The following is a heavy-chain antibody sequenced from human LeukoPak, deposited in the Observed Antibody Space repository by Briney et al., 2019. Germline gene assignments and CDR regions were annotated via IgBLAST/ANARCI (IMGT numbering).Heavy chain of an antibody. D-gene: IGHD3-22*01. CDR1: GGSISSYY. CDR2: NDYTGGA. CDR3: ARNGPHYYDNSGYLDS. Sequence: SETLSLTCTVSGGSISSYYWSWIRQPPGKGLEWIGNNDYTGGADYNPSLKSRVTILVDTSKNQFSLKLISVTAADTAVHFCARNGPHYYDNSGYLDSWGQGALVTVSS. V-gene: IGHV4-59*01. J-gene: IGHJ4*02.